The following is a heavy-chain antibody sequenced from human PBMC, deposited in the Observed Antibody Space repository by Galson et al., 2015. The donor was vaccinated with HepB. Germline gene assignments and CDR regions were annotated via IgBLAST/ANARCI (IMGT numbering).Heavy chain of an antibody. Sequence: SLRLSCAASGFSFSSRSMNWVRQAPGKGLEWVSSITGLTTYIYYADSVKGRFTVSRDNAKNSLYLEMNSLRAEDTAVYYCARDRSATGWSGDAFDIWGHGTVVTVSS. J-gene: IGHJ3*02. D-gene: IGHD6-19*01. CDR2: ITGLTTYI. V-gene: IGHV3-21*01. CDR3: ARDRSATGWSGDAFDI. CDR1: GFSFSSRS.